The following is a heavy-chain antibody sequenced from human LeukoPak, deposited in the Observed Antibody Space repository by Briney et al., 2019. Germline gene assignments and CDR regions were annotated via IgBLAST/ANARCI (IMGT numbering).Heavy chain of an antibody. CDR2: ISYDGSNK. V-gene: IGHV3-30*04. J-gene: IGHJ4*02. Sequence: GRSLRLSCAASGFTFSSYAMHWVRQAPGKGLEWVAVISYDGSNKYYADSVKGRFTISRDNSKNTLYLQMNSLRAEDTAVYYCARSVGPSGYYYFDYRGQGTLVTVSS. CDR1: GFTFSSYA. D-gene: IGHD3-22*01. CDR3: ARSVGPSGYYYFDY.